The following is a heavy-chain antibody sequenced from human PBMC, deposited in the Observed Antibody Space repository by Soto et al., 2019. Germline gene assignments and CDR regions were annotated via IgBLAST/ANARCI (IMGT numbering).Heavy chain of an antibody. J-gene: IGHJ5*02. CDR1: GFTFNSYA. V-gene: IGHV3-30*18. Sequence: ESGGGVVQPGKSLRLSCATSGFTFNSYALHWVRQAPGKGLEWVALISNDGSKTFYADSVKGRFTISRDTAKNTLFLQMNSLTTEYTAVYFCAKAEEIFGLVIFAYLNAWGQGTLVGVSS. CDR2: ISNDGSKT. D-gene: IGHD3-3*01. CDR3: AKAEEIFGLVIFAYLNA.